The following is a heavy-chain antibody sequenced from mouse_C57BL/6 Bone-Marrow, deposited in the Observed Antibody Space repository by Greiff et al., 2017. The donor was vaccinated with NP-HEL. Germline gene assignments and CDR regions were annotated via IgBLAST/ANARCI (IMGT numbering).Heavy chain of an antibody. CDR2: INPNNGCT. V-gene: IGHV1-18*01. J-gene: IGHJ4*01. D-gene: IGHD1-1*01. CDR1: GYTFTDYN. CDR3: ARFTTVVAKAMDY. Sequence: VQLQQSGPELVKPGASVKIPCKASGYTFTDYNMDWVKQSHGKSLEWIGDINPNNGCTIYNQKFKGKATLTVDKSSSTAYMELRSLTSEDTAVYYCARFTTVVAKAMDYWGQGTSVTVSS.